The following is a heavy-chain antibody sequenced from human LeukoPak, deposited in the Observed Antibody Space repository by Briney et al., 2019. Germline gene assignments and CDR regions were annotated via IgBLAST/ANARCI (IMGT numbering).Heavy chain of an antibody. V-gene: IGHV3-13*01. CDR2: IGTAGDT. D-gene: IGHD6-13*01. CDR3: ARAAAGTRWFDP. CDR1: GFTLSSYD. J-gene: IGHJ5*02. Sequence: GGSLRLSCAASGFTLSSYDMHWVRQATGKGLEWVSAIGTAGDTYYPGSVKGRFTISRENAKNSLYLQMNSLRAGDTAVYYCARAAAGTRWFDPWGQGTLVTVSS.